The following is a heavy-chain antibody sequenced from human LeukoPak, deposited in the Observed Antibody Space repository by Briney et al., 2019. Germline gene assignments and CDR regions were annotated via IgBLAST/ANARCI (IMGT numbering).Heavy chain of an antibody. Sequence: AETLSLTCDASGASTNTDSYFWGWIRQPPGKGLEWVGSGYYAGSGSHYNPSLKSRVTISVDTSKNQFSLKVSSVTAADTAVYYCARGYGSGFAYWGQGTLVTVSS. CDR2: GYYAGSGS. D-gene: IGHD3-10*01. V-gene: IGHV4-39*07. CDR3: ARGYGSGFAY. CDR1: GASTNTDSYF. J-gene: IGHJ4*02.